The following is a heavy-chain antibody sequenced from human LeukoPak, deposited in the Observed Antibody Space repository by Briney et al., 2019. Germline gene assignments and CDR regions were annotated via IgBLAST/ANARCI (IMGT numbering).Heavy chain of an antibody. CDR1: GFTFSSYA. D-gene: IGHD6-6*01. V-gene: IGHV3-23*01. Sequence: GGSLGLSCAASGFTFSSYAMSWVRQAPGKGLEWVSAIGGSGGNTYYADSVKGRFTISRDNSKNTLYLQMNSLRAEDTALYYCAKDPAYSSSPNWFDPWGQGTLVTVSS. J-gene: IGHJ5*02. CDR3: AKDPAYSSSPNWFDP. CDR2: IGGSGGNT.